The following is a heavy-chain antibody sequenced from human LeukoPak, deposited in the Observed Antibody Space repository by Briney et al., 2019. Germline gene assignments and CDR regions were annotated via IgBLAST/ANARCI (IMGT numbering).Heavy chain of an antibody. D-gene: IGHD3-3*01. Sequence: GGSLRLSCDASGFTFSSYAMSWVGQAPGKGLEWVSAISGSGGSTYYADSVKGRFTISRDNSKNTLYLQMTSLRAEDTAVYYCAKDPPSGTIFGVAWGQGTLVTVSS. CDR2: ISGSGGST. J-gene: IGHJ5*02. CDR3: AKDPPSGTIFGVA. V-gene: IGHV3-23*01. CDR1: GFTFSSYA.